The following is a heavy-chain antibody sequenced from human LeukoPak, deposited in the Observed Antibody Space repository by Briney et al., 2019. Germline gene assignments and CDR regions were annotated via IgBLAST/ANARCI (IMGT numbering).Heavy chain of an antibody. CDR2: ITGNGGDT. V-gene: IGHV3-64D*09. CDR1: GFTFSSYA. J-gene: IGHJ4*02. CDR3: VKLQEQYYYDS. D-gene: IGHD1/OR15-1a*01. Sequence: GGSLRLSCSASGFTFSSYAMHWVRQAPGKGLEYVSAITGNGGDTYYADSVKDGFTISRDNSKNTLYLQMTSLRTEDTAVYHCVKLQEQYYYDSWGQGTLVTVSS.